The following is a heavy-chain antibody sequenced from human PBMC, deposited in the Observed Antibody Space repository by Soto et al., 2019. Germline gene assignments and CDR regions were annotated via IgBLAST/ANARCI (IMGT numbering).Heavy chain of an antibody. CDR3: ARDSDCDSTSCFFPPHV. CDR1: GFTFSDEN. CDR2: ISGGGSYI. V-gene: IGHV3-21*06. Sequence: QLVESGGGLVKPGGSLRLSCSASGFTFSDENMSWVRKVPGKGLEWVSGISGGGSYIFYADSVQGRFSISRDNPKNSLFLEMNSLRVEDTAVYYCARDSDCDSTSCFFPPHVWGQGTTVTVSS. D-gene: IGHD2-2*01. J-gene: IGHJ6*02.